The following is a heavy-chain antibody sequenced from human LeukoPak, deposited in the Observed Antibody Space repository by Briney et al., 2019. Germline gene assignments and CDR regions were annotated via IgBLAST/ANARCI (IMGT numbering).Heavy chain of an antibody. Sequence: GGSLRLSCAASGFTFSNYWMSWVRQAPGKGLEWVANIKQDGSEKYYVDSVKGRFTISRDNAKNSLYLQMNRLRAEDTAVYYCARDPVTIFGVVRTPMDVWGKGTTVTVSS. D-gene: IGHD3-3*01. V-gene: IGHV3-7*01. J-gene: IGHJ6*03. CDR2: IKQDGSEK. CDR1: GFTFSNYW. CDR3: ARDPVTIFGVVRTPMDV.